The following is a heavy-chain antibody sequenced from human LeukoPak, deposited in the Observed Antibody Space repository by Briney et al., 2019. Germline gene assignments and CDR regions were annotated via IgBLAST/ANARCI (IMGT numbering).Heavy chain of an antibody. CDR3: ARVERTWFDP. J-gene: IGHJ5*02. CDR1: GGSISSYY. V-gene: IGHV4-59*01. CDR2: IYYSGST. Sequence: PSETLSLTCTVSGGSISSYYWSWIRQPPGKGLEWIGYIYYSGSTNYNPSLKSRVTISVDTSKNQFSLKLSSVTAGDTAVYYCARVERTWFDPWGQGTLVTVSS. D-gene: IGHD1-1*01.